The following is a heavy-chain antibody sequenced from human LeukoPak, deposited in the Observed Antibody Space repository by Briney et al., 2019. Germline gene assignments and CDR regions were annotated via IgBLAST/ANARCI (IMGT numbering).Heavy chain of an antibody. CDR2: ISAYNGNT. V-gene: IGHV1-18*01. J-gene: IGHJ3*02. CDR3: ARDVVVTAIRLNAFDI. CDR1: GYTFTSYD. D-gene: IGHD2-21*02. Sequence: ASVKVSCKASGYTFTSYDINWVRQAPGQGLEWMGWISAYNGNTNYAQNLQGRVIMTTDTSTSTAYMELRSLRSDDTAVYYCARDVVVTAIRLNAFDIWGQGTMVTVSS.